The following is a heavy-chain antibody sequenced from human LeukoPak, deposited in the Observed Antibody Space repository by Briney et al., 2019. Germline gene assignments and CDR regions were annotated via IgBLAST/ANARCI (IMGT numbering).Heavy chain of an antibody. CDR3: ARGDYVWGNYHYSLDY. J-gene: IGHJ4*02. CDR1: GYTFSAYY. Sequence: ASVKVSCKASGYTFSAYYMHWVRQAPGQGLVWMGWINPNSGGTNYAQKFQGRVTMTRDTSISTAYMELSRLTSDDTAVYYCARGDYVWGNYHYSLDYWGQGTLVTVSS. CDR2: INPNSGGT. D-gene: IGHD3-16*02. V-gene: IGHV1-2*02.